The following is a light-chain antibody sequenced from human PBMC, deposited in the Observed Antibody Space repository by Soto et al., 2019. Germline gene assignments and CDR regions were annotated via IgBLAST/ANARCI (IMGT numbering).Light chain of an antibody. Sequence: QSVLTQPASVSGSPGQSITISYTGTSSDIGTYNYVSWYQQHPGQAPKLMISDVSNRPSGISDRFSGSKSGNTASLTISGLQAEDEADYYCYSCSTSTDTRDVFGTGTKLTVL. CDR2: DVS. V-gene: IGLV2-14*03. CDR1: SSDIGTYNY. CDR3: YSCSTSTDTRDV. J-gene: IGLJ1*01.